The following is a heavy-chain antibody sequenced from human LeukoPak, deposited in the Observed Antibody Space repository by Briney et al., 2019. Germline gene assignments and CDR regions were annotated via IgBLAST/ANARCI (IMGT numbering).Heavy chain of an antibody. CDR2: MSGSGDTT. CDR3: AKDSYCSSTSYYYYYDMDV. J-gene: IGHJ6*02. V-gene: IGHV3-23*01. D-gene: IGHD2-2*01. CDR1: GFTFGTHA. Sequence: GGSLRLSCAASGFTFGTHAMTWVRQAPGKGLEWVSGMSGSGDTTYYADSVKGRFTISRDNSKNTLFLQMNSLRAEDTAVYYCAKDSYCSSTSYYYYYDMDVWGQGTTVTVSS.